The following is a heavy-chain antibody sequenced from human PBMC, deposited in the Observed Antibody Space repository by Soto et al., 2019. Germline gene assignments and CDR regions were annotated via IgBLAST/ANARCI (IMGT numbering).Heavy chain of an antibody. D-gene: IGHD1-26*01. CDR3: ARSSYSGSQYLLSQGLFDY. V-gene: IGHV2-70*01. J-gene: IGHJ4*02. Sequence: SGPTLVNPTQTLTLTCTFSGFSLSTSGMCVSWIRQPPGKALEWLAPIDWDDDKYYSTSLKTRLTISKDTSKNQVVLTMTNMDPVDTATYYCARSSYSGSQYLLSQGLFDYWGQGSLVTVSS. CDR2: IDWDDDK. CDR1: GFSLSTSGMC.